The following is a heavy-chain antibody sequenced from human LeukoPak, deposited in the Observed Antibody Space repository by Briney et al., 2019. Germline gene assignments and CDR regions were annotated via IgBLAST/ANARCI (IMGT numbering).Heavy chain of an antibody. CDR2: IYTSGST. V-gene: IGHV4-61*02. CDR3: ARDWGGDRGWDFDY. D-gene: IGHD3-16*01. Sequence: PSETLSLTCTVSGGSISSGSYYWSWIRQPPGKGLEWIGRIYTSGSTNYSPSLTSRVTISVDTSKNQFSLKLSSVSPPETALYFCARDWGGDRGWDFDYWGQGTLVTVSS. CDR1: GGSISSGSYY. J-gene: IGHJ4*02.